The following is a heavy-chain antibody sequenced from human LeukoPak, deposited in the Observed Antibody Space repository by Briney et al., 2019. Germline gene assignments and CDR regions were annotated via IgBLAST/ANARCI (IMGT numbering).Heavy chain of an antibody. CDR1: GFTFSSYG. J-gene: IGHJ4*02. Sequence: QPGGSLRLSCAASGFTFSSYGMHWVRLAPGKGLEWVAVIWYDGSNKNYADSVKGRFTISRDNSKNTLYLQMNSLRAEDTAVYYCARMGESGWYDSPLDYWGQGTLVTVSS. V-gene: IGHV3-33*01. CDR3: ARMGESGWYDSPLDY. CDR2: IWYDGSNK. D-gene: IGHD6-19*01.